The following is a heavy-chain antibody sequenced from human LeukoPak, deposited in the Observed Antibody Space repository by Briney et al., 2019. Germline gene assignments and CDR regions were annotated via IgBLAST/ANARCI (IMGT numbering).Heavy chain of an antibody. J-gene: IGHJ4*02. CDR1: GFTFSSYS. D-gene: IGHD2-21*01. CDR2: ISSSSSTI. CDR3: ARDPFPLGAPGGFDS. Sequence: GGSLRLSCAASGFTFSSYSMNWVRQAPGKGLEWVSYISSSSSTIYYADSVKGRFTISRDNAKNSLYLQMNSLRAEDTAMYYWARDPFPLGAPGGFDSWGQGTLVTVSS. V-gene: IGHV3-48*04.